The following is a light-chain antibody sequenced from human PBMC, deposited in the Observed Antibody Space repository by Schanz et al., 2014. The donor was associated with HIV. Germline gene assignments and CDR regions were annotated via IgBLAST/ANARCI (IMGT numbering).Light chain of an antibody. Sequence: DIQLTQSPSSLSASVGDRVTITCRASQGMSNDLAWYQQKPGKVPKLLSYAASTLQSGVPSRFSGSGSGTEFTLTISGLQPDDFATYYCQHYDSYSWTFGQGTKVDI. CDR2: AAS. V-gene: IGKV1-27*01. CDR1: QGMSND. CDR3: QHYDSYSWT. J-gene: IGKJ1*01.